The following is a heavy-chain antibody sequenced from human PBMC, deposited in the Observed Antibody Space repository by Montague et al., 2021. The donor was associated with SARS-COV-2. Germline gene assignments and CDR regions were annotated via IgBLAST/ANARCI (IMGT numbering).Heavy chain of an antibody. V-gene: IGHV3-7*05. D-gene: IGHD1-1*01. J-gene: IGHJ3*02. CDR2: INQDGSEQ. Sequence: SLRLSCAASGFTFSNYWMSWFRQAPGKGLEWVANINQDGSEQYHVDSVRGRFTISRDNAKNSLYLQMNSLRAEDTALYFCARGVGRYNWIDYDAFDIWGQGTMVAVSS. CDR1: GFTFSNYW. CDR3: ARGVGRYNWIDYDAFDI.